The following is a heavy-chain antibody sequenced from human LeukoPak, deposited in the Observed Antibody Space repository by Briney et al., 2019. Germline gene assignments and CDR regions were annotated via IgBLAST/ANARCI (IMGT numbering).Heavy chain of an antibody. Sequence: ASVKVSCKASGYTFTSHYIQWVRQAPGQGLEWMGIINPNGGSTSYAPKFQGRLTVTRDMSTSTVYMELSGLTSEDTAVYYCERALTRSLEWSLDYWGRGTLVTVSS. CDR2: INPNGGST. CDR3: ERALTRSLEWSLDY. D-gene: IGHD3-3*01. V-gene: IGHV1-46*01. J-gene: IGHJ4*02. CDR1: GYTFTSHY.